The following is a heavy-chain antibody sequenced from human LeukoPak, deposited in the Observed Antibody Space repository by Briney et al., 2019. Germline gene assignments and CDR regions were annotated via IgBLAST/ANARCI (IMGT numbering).Heavy chain of an antibody. Sequence: PGGSLRLSCISSGFTFSTYAMHWVRQAPGKGLEWVADISYDGNKIYYADSVKGRFTISRDNSKNTLYLRMSSLRPEDTAVYYCARSTVTTFDFEYWGQGILVTVSS. CDR1: GFTFSTYA. CDR2: ISYDGNKI. V-gene: IGHV3-30-3*01. CDR3: ARSTVTTFDFEY. J-gene: IGHJ4*02. D-gene: IGHD4-17*01.